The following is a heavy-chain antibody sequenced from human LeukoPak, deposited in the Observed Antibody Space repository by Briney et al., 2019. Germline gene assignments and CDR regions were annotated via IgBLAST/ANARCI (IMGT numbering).Heavy chain of an antibody. J-gene: IGHJ6*03. CDR3: ARDGLNTMVRGKIHYYYMDV. CDR2: IYTSGST. V-gene: IGHV4-61*02. Sequence: PSQTLSLTCTVSGGSISSGSYYWSWIRQPAGKGLEWIGRIYTSGSTHYNPSLKSRVTISVGTSKNQFSLKLSSVTAADTAVYYCARDGLNTMVRGKIHYYYMDVWGKGTTVTISS. CDR1: GGSISSGSYY. D-gene: IGHD3-10*01.